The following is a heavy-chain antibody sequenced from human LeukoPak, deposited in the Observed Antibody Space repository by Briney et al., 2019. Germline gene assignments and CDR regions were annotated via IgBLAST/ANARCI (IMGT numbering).Heavy chain of an antibody. V-gene: IGHV1-69*05. CDR1: GGTFSSYA. Sequence: VASVKVSFKASGGTFSSYAISWVRQAPGQGLEWMGRIIPIFGTANYAQKFQVRGTITTDESTSTTYMELSSLRSEDTAVYYRASIAVAGTHYFDYWGQGTLVTVSS. J-gene: IGHJ4*02. D-gene: IGHD6-19*01. CDR3: ASIAVAGTHYFDY. CDR2: IIPIFGTA.